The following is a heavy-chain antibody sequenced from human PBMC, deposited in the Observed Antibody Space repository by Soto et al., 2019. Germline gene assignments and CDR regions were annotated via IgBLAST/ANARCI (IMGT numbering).Heavy chain of an antibody. CDR2: ISGSGGST. J-gene: IGHJ4*02. D-gene: IGHD4-4*01. V-gene: IGHV3-23*01. CDR3: AKAIDSDYSNYFDY. Sequence: GGSLRLSCAASGFTFSSYAMSWVRQAPGKGLEWVSAISGSGGSTYYADSVKGWFTISRDNSKNTLYLQMNSLRAEDTAVYYCAKAIDSDYSNYFDYWGQGTLVTVSS. CDR1: GFTFSSYA.